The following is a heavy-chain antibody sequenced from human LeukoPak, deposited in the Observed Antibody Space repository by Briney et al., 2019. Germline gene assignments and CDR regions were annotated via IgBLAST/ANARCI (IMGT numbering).Heavy chain of an antibody. Sequence: SETLSLTCSVSGGSINPHYWTWIRQPPGKGLEWIGYIYFTGTTNYYPSLQSRVTISLDTSKNQFSLKLTAVTAEDTAVYYCARGGSWFGDWGQGTLVTVSS. V-gene: IGHV4-59*08. J-gene: IGHJ4*02. CDR2: IYFTGTT. CDR1: GGSINPHY. CDR3: ARGGSWFGD. D-gene: IGHD3-10*01.